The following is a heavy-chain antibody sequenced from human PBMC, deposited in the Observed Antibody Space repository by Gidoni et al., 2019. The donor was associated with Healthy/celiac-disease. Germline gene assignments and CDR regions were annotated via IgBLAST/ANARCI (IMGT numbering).Heavy chain of an antibody. CDR3: ARGSEWYYYMDV. J-gene: IGHJ6*03. Sequence: QVQLQESGPAAVKPSETLSLTCTVSGGSISSYYWSWIRQPPGKGLEWIGYIYYSGSTNYNPSLKSRVTISVDTSKNQFSLKLSSVTAADTAVYYCARGSEWYYYMDVWGKGTRTPSP. V-gene: IGHV4-59*01. CDR2: IYYSGST. CDR1: GGSISSYY. D-gene: IGHD2-8*01.